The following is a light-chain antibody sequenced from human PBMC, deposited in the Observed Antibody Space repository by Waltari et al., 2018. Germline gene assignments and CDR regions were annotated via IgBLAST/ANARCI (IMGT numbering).Light chain of an antibody. CDR2: KAS. CDR3: QQYESYWT. Sequence: DIHMTQSPSTLSASIGDTGTITCRASQDINTWLAWYQQRPGKAPNLLIYKASYLESGVPSRFSGSGSGTEFTLTISSLQPDDFATYFCQQYESYWTFGQGTKVEMK. V-gene: IGKV1-5*03. J-gene: IGKJ1*01. CDR1: QDINTW.